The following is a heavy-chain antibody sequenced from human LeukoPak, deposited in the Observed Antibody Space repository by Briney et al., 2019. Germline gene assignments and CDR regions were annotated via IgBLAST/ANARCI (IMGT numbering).Heavy chain of an antibody. CDR2: INQDESDK. CDR3: ARPPGRAFDI. CDR1: GFTYSNAW. Sequence: GGSLRLSRAASGFTYSNAWMSWVRQAPGKGLEWVGWINQDESDKQYVDSVKGRFTISRDNAKNSIYLQMNSLRAEDTAVYYCARPPGRAFDIWGQGTMVTVSS. V-gene: IGHV3-7*01. J-gene: IGHJ3*02. D-gene: IGHD2-15*01.